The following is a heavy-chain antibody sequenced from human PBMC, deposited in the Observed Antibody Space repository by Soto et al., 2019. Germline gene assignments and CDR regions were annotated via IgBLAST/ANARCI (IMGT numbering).Heavy chain of an antibody. V-gene: IGHV1-18*01. Sequence: QVKLVQSGAEVKKPGASVKVSCKASGYTFTSYGISWVRQAPGQGLEWMGWISAYNGNTNYAQKLQGRVTMTTDTSTSTAYMELRSLRSDDTAVYYCARDRRARAFYYYYGMDVWGQGTTVTVSS. J-gene: IGHJ6*02. CDR2: ISAYNGNT. D-gene: IGHD3-3*02. CDR1: GYTFTSYG. CDR3: ARDRRARAFYYYYGMDV.